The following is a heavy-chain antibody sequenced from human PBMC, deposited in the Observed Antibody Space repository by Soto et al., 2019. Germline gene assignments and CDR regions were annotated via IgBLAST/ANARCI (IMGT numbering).Heavy chain of an antibody. V-gene: IGHV4-59*01. D-gene: IGHD3-10*01. J-gene: IGHJ4*02. Sequence: PSETLSLTCTVSGGSISSYYWSWIRQPPGKGLEWIGYIYYSGSTNYNPSLKSRVTISVDTSKNQFSLKLSSVTAADTAVYYCARESYYGSRSLLGYWGQGTLVTVSS. CDR1: GGSISSYY. CDR2: IYYSGST. CDR3: ARESYYGSRSLLGY.